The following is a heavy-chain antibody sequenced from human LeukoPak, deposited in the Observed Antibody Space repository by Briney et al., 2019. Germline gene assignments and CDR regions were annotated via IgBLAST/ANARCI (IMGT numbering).Heavy chain of an antibody. CDR3: ARHERGSYLFDAFDI. CDR2: IYPGDSDT. V-gene: IGHV5-51*01. D-gene: IGHD1-26*01. J-gene: IGHJ3*02. Sequence: GESLKISCKGSGYSFTSYWIGWLRQMPGKGLEWMGIIYPGDSDTRYSPSFQGQVTISADKSISTAYLQWSSLKASDTAMYYCARHERGSYLFDAFDIWGQGTMVTVSS. CDR1: GYSFTSYW.